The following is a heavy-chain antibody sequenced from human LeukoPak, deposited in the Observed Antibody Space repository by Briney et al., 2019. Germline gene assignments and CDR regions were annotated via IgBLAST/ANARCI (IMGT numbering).Heavy chain of an antibody. J-gene: IGHJ4*02. CDR2: IYPGDSDT. CDR1: GYSFTNTF. V-gene: IGHV5-51*01. CDR3: ARTIAGAGKDRGY. D-gene: IGHD6-13*01. Sequence: RGESLKISCKASGYSFTNTFIGWVRQMPGKGLEWMGIIYPGDSDTRYSPSFQGQVTIPAEKSITTASLQWSRLKASGTAMYYCARTIAGAGKDRGYWGQGTLVTVSS.